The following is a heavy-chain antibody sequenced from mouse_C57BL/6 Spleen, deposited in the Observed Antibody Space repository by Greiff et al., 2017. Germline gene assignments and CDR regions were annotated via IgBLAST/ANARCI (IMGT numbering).Heavy chain of an antibody. CDR3: AGGYGSSLYYAMDY. Sequence: EVKLMESGGGLVKPGGSLKLSCAASGFTFSDYGMHWVRQAPEKGLEWVAYISSGSSTIYYADTVKGRFTISRDNAKNTLFLQMTSLRSEDTAMYYCAGGYGSSLYYAMDYWGQGTSVTVSS. J-gene: IGHJ4*01. D-gene: IGHD1-1*01. V-gene: IGHV5-17*01. CDR1: GFTFSDYG. CDR2: ISSGSSTI.